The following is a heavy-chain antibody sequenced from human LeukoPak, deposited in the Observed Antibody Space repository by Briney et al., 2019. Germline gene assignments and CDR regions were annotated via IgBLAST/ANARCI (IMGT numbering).Heavy chain of an antibody. CDR1: GGSLSSGGYS. Sequence: SETLSLTCAVSGGSLSSGGYSWSWIRQPPGKGLEWIGYIYHSGSTYYNPSLKSRVTISVDRSKNQFSLKLSSVTAADTAVYYWARDKHYYAEDWYFDLWGRGTLVTVSS. D-gene: IGHD3-10*01. J-gene: IGHJ2*01. CDR2: IYHSGST. CDR3: ARDKHYYAEDWYFDL. V-gene: IGHV4-30-2*01.